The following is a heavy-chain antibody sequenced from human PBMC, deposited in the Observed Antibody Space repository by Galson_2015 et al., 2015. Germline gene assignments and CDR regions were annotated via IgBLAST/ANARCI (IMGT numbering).Heavy chain of an antibody. V-gene: IGHV1-2*04. Sequence: SVYVSCKASGYTFIGYYIHWGRQAPGQGLEWMGWINPNNGGANYAQKFQGWVSMTSDTPITTAFLELRRLRSDDTAVYYCARGYDSSNGDDFDIWGQGTMVTVSS. J-gene: IGHJ3*02. CDR2: INPNNGGA. CDR3: ARGYDSSNGDDFDI. D-gene: IGHD3-22*01. CDR1: GYTFIGYY.